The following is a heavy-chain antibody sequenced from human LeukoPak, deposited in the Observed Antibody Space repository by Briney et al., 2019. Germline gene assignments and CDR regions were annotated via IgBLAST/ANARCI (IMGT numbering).Heavy chain of an antibody. CDR2: MNPNSGNT. D-gene: IGHD6-6*01. J-gene: IGHJ4*02. CDR1: GYTFTSYD. V-gene: IGHV1-8*01. CDR3: ARGQMAGIAARRDFDY. Sequence: ASVKVSCKASGYTFTSYDINWVRQATGQGLEWMGWMNPNSGNTGYALRFQGRVTMTRNTPISTAYMELSSLRSEDTAVYYCARGQMAGIAARRDFDYWGQGTLDTVSS.